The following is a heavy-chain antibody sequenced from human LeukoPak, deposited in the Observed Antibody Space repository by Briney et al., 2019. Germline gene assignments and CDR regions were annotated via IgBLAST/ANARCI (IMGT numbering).Heavy chain of an antibody. D-gene: IGHD3-10*01. J-gene: IGHJ6*03. CDR2: ISSTSDYI. Sequence: PGGSLRLSCAASGFTFSNYNMNWVRQAPGKGLEWVSSISSTSDYIYYADSVKGRFTISRDNAKNSLYLQMNSLRAEDTAVYYCARKASGIYYYYMDVWGKGTTVTVSS. V-gene: IGHV3-21*01. CDR1: GFTFSNYN. CDR3: ARKASGIYYYYMDV.